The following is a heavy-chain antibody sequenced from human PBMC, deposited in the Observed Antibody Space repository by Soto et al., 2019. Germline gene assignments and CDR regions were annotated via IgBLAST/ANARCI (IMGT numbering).Heavy chain of an antibody. J-gene: IGHJ6*02. Sequence: ASVKVSCKASGYTFTGYYMHWVRQAPGQGLEWMGWINPNSGGTNYAQKFQGRVTMTRDTSISTAYMELSRLRSDDTTVYYCARGPQPYYDFWSGYLRDYYGMDVWGQGTTVTVSS. CDR2: INPNSGGT. V-gene: IGHV1-2*02. CDR3: ARGPQPYYDFWSGYLRDYYGMDV. D-gene: IGHD3-3*01. CDR1: GYTFTGYY.